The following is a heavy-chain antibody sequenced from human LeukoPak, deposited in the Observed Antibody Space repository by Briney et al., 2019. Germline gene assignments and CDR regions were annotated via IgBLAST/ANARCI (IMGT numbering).Heavy chain of an antibody. CDR2: INHSGST. J-gene: IGHJ6*03. CDR1: GGSLSGYY. D-gene: IGHD4-23*01. CDR3: ARGVRSYYYYYYMDV. V-gene: IGHV4-34*01. Sequence: LETLSLTCAVYGGSLSGYYWSGIRQPPGNGLEWIGEINHSGSTNYNPSLKSRVTISVDTSKNQFSLKLSSVTAADTAVYYCARGVRSYYYYYYMDVWVKGTTVTVSS.